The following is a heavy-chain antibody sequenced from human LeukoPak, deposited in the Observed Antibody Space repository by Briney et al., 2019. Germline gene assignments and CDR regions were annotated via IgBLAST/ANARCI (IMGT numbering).Heavy chain of an antibody. CDR3: AKDLEGATTYYYDSSGCFDY. Sequence: GGSLRLSCAASEFTFSSYSMSWVRQAPGKGLEWVSAISGSGGSTYYADSVKGRFTISRDNSKNTLYLQMNSLRAEDTAVYYCAKDLEGATTYYYDSSGCFDYWGQGTLVTVSS. CDR1: EFTFSSYS. J-gene: IGHJ4*02. CDR2: ISGSGGST. V-gene: IGHV3-23*01. D-gene: IGHD3-22*01.